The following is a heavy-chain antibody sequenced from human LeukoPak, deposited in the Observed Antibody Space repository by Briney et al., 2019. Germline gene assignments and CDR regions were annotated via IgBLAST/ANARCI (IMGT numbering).Heavy chain of an antibody. CDR3: AREQRLEIDY. CDR1: GFTFSSYW. Sequence: GGSLRLSCAASGFTFSSYWMSWVRQAPGKGLERVANIKQDGSEKYYVDSVKGRFTISRDSAENSLYLQMNSLRAEDTAVYYCAREQRLEIDYWGQGTLVTVSS. J-gene: IGHJ4*02. V-gene: IGHV3-7*01. D-gene: IGHD6-25*01. CDR2: IKQDGSEK.